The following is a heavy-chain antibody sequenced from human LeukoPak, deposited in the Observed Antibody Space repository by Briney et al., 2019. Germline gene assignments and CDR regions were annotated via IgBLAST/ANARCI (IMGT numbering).Heavy chain of an antibody. V-gene: IGHV4-39*01. J-gene: IGHJ5*02. CDR2: IYYSGST. D-gene: IGHD3-3*01. Sequence: SETLSLTCTVSGGSISSSSYYWGWIRQPPGKGLEWIGSIYYSGSTYYNPSLKSRVTISVDTSKNQFSLKLSSVTAADTAVYYCARHVRRFLEWLPWFDPWGQGTLVTVSS. CDR1: GGSISSSSYY. CDR3: ARHVRRFLEWLPWFDP.